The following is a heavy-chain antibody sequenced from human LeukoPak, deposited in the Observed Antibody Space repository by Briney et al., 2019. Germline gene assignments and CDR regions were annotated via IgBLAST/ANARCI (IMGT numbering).Heavy chain of an antibody. CDR2: IYYSGST. CDR1: GGSISSYY. D-gene: IGHD3-10*01. J-gene: IGHJ4*02. CDR3: AATRITMVRGVTHFDY. V-gene: IGHV4-59*01. Sequence: SETLSLTCTVSGGSISSYYWSWIRQPPGKGLEWIGYIYYSGSTNYNPSLKSRVTISVDTSKSQFSLKLSSVTAADTAVYYCAATRITMVRGVTHFDYWGQGTLVTVSS.